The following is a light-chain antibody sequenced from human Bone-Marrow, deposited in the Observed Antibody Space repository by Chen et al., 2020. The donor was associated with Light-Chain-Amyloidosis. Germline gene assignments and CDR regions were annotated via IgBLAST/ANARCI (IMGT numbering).Light chain of an antibody. CDR3: AAWDDSLSGRYV. J-gene: IGLJ1*01. V-gene: IGLV1-47*01. CDR1: SSNIGRNY. CDR2: RNN. Sequence: HSVLTLPPPASGTPGQRVTISCSGSSSNIGRNYVYWYQQLPGTAPKLLIYRNNQRPSGVPDRFSGSKSGTSASLAISGLRSEDEADYYCAAWDDSLSGRYVFGTGTKVTVL.